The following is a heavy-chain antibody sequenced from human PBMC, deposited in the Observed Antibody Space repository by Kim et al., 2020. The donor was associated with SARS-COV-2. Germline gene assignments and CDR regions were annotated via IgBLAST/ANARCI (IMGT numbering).Heavy chain of an antibody. J-gene: IGHJ4*01. D-gene: IGHD3-22*01. CDR2: XSYDGXNK. V-gene: IGHV3-30*01. CDR3: ARDGFNXNSPITMIVVVXGGXXXY. CDR1: GFTFSSYA. Sequence: GGSLRLSCAASGFTFSSYAMHWVRQAPGKGLXWVAVXSYDGXNKYYADSVKGRXXXSRDNXKNARXLQLTSLRAXDTAVXYCARDGFNXNSPITMIVVVXGGXXXYWXXXTLVXVSS.